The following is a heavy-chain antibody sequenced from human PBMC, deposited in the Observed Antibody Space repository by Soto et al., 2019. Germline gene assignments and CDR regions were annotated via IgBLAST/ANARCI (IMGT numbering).Heavy chain of an antibody. J-gene: IGHJ3*02. CDR1: GGSISSYY. Sequence: SETLSLTCTVSGGSISSYYWSWIRQPPGKGLEWVGYIYYSGSTIYNPSLKSRVSISVDTSKNQFSLKLSSVTAADTAVFYCARDGVGGNGDAVDIWGQGTMVTVSS. V-gene: IGHV4-59*01. CDR3: ARDGVGGNGDAVDI. D-gene: IGHD2-15*01. CDR2: IYYSGST.